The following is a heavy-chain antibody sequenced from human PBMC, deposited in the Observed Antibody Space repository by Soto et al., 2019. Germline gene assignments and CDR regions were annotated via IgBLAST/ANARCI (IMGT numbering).Heavy chain of an antibody. J-gene: IGHJ6*03. CDR2: IKQDGSEK. V-gene: IGHV3-7*01. CDR1: GFTFSSYW. CDR3: ARTFEFWSGYSNYYYYYMDV. D-gene: IGHD3-3*01. Sequence: EVQLVESGGGLVQPGGSLRLSCAASGFTFSSYWMSWVRQAPGTGLEWVANIKQDGSEKYYVDSVKGRFTISRDNAKNSLYLQMNSLRAEDTAVYYCARTFEFWSGYSNYYYYYMDVWGKGTTVTVSS.